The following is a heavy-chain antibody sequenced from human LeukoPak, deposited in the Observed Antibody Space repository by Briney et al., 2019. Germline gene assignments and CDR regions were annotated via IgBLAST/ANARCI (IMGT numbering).Heavy chain of an antibody. V-gene: IGHV4-34*01. CDR2: INHSGST. CDR3: ARGRGYNSFDY. Sequence: SETLSLTCAVYGGSFSGYYWSWIRQPPGKGLEWIGEINHSGSTNYNPSLKSRVTISVDTSQNQFSLKLGSVTAADTAVYYCARGRGYNSFDYWGQGTLVTVSS. D-gene: IGHD5-24*01. J-gene: IGHJ4*02. CDR1: GGSFSGYY.